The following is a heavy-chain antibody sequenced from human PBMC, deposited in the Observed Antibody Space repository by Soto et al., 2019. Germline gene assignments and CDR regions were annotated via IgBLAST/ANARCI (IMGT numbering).Heavy chain of an antibody. Sequence: SETLSLTCSVSGDSMNNGDYFWTWIRQTPGKGLQWIGYISYSGSTFYNPSLKTRLAMSVDTSKNQFSLKLNSVAAADTAFYYCATTRGLAVGGSFDYWGQGMLVTVLL. D-gene: IGHD3-10*01. V-gene: IGHV4-30-4*01. CDR2: ISYSGST. CDR1: GDSMNNGDYF. CDR3: ATTRGLAVGGSFDY. J-gene: IGHJ4*02.